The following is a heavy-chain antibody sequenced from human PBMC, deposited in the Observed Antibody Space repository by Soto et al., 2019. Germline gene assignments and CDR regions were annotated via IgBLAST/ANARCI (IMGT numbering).Heavy chain of an antibody. CDR1: GGAISAFY. V-gene: IGHV4-4*07. J-gene: IGHJ3*02. CDR2: IYASCHT. Sequence: QVQLQESGPGLVKPSETLSLTGSVSGGAISAFYWNWIRQSAGTGLEWIGRIYASCHTTYTPSLESRVSMAVDTSKHQIPLKLSSVSAADTAVYYCARSPGTSTMGSFDIWGKGRMVTVSS. D-gene: IGHD2-15*01. CDR3: ARSPGTSTMGSFDI.